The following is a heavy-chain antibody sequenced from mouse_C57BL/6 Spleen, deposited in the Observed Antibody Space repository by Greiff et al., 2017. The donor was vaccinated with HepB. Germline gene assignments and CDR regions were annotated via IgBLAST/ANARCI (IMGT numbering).Heavy chain of an antibody. CDR1: GFTFSDYG. V-gene: IGHV5-17*01. Sequence: VQLKESGGGLVKPGGSLKLSCAASGFTFSDYGMHWVRQAPEKGLEWVAYISSGSSTIYYADTVKGRFTISRDNAKNTLFLQMTSLRSEDTAMYYCARPGVRYYYYAMDYWGQGTSVTVSS. D-gene: IGHD1-1*01. CDR3: ARPGVRYYYYAMDY. J-gene: IGHJ4*01. CDR2: ISSGSSTI.